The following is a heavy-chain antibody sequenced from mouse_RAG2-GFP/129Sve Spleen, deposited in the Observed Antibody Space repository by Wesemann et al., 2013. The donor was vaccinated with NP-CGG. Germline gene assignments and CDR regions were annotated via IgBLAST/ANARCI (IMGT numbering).Heavy chain of an antibody. CDR1: GFTFSSYA. Sequence: EVKLVESGGGLVKPGGSLKLSCAASGFTFSSYAMSWVRQTPEKRLEWVATISSGGSYTYYPDSVKGRFTISRDNARNILYLQMSSLRSEDTAMYYCAREGITTATSFDYWGPRGTTLTVSS. J-gene: IGHJ2*01. D-gene: IGHD1-2*01. CDR3: AREGITTATSFDY. CDR2: ISSGGSYT. V-gene: IGHV5-9*02.